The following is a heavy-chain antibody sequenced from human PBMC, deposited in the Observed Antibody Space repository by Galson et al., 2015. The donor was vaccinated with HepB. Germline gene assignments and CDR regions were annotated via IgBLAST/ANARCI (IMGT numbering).Heavy chain of an antibody. CDR3: ARTMYSSGWHDAFDV. Sequence: PALVKPTQTLTLPCTFSGFSLSTSGMCVSWIRQPPGKALEWLARIDWDDDKYYSTSLKTRLTISKDTSKNQVVLTMTNMDPVDTATYYCARTMYSSGWHDAFDVWGQVTMVTVSS. CDR2: IDWDDDK. V-gene: IGHV2-70*11. D-gene: IGHD6-19*01. J-gene: IGHJ3*01. CDR1: GFSLSTSGMC.